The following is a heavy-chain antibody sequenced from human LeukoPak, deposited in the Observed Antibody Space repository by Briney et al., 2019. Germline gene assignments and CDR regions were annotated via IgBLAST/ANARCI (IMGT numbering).Heavy chain of an antibody. CDR2: INPTGTTT. J-gene: IGHJ5*02. Sequence: ASVKVSCKASGYTFINHWMHWVRQAPGQGLEWVGLINPTGTTTLYAQKFQGRITLTRDMSATTDYMELSSLTSEDTAVYYCARDNSVGGIAWWFDPWGQGTLVTVSS. CDR3: ARDNSVGGIAWWFDP. D-gene: IGHD1-26*01. CDR1: GYTFINHW. V-gene: IGHV1-46*01.